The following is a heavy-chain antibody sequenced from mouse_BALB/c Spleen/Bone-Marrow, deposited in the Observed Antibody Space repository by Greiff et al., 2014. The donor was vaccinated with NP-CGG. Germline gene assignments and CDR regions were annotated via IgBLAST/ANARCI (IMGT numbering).Heavy chain of an antibody. J-gene: IGHJ3*01. V-gene: IGHV14-3*02. CDR3: ASYYYGSSSFAY. Sequence: VQLQQSGAELVKPGASVKLSCTASGFNIKDTYMHWVKRRPEQGLEWIGRIDPANGNTKYDPKFQGKATITADTSSNTAYLQLGSLTSEDTAVYYCASYYYGSSSFAYWGQGTLVTVSA. CDR2: IDPANGNT. D-gene: IGHD1-1*01. CDR1: GFNIKDTY.